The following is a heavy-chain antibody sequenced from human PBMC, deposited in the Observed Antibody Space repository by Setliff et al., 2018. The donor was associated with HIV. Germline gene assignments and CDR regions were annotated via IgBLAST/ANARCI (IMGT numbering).Heavy chain of an antibody. V-gene: IGHV3-9*01. CDR1: GFIFDDYA. D-gene: IGHD5-18*01. CDR3: ARSAYTYPGY. J-gene: IGHJ4*02. Sequence: LRLSCAASGFIFDDYAMEWVRQAPGKGLEWVSGISWNSGSIGYADSVKGRFTISRDSARNSVYLQMNSLRAEDTAIYYCARSAYTYPGYWGPGTLVTVSS. CDR2: ISWNSGSI.